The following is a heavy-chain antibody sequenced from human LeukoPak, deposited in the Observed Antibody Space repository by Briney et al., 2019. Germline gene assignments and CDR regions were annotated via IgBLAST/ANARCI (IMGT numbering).Heavy chain of an antibody. V-gene: IGHV4-30-2*01. CDR1: GGSISSGGYY. CDR3: ARHGRGYCSGGSCHDVDV. CDR2: IYHSGST. J-gene: IGHJ6*02. D-gene: IGHD2-15*01. Sequence: SETLSLTCTVSGGSISSGGYYWSWIRQPPGKGLEWIGYIYHSGSTYYNPSLKSRVTISVDRSKNQFSLKLSSVTAADTAVYYCARHGRGYCSGGSCHDVDVWGQGTTVTVSS.